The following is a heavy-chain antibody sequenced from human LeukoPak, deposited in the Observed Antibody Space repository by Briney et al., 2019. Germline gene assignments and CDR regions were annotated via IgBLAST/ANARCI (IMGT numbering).Heavy chain of an antibody. CDR2: IIPILGIA. CDR3: ARAGPGSGWYFDY. J-gene: IGHJ4*02. D-gene: IGHD6-19*01. Sequence: SVKVSCKASGGTFSSYAISWVRQAPGQGLEWMGRIIPILGIANYAQKFQGRVTITADTSTTTAYMELRGLRFNDTAVYYCARAGPGSGWYFDYWGQGTLVTVSS. CDR1: GGTFSSYA. V-gene: IGHV1-69*04.